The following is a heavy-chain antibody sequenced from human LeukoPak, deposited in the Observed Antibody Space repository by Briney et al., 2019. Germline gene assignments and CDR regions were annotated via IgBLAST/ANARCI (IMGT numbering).Heavy chain of an antibody. Sequence: PGRSLRLACAASGFTFSSNWMHWVRQAPGKGLVWVSRIRSDGSSTNHADSVKGRFTISRDNAKNTLYLQMNSLGVEDTAVYYCSSLGVLNYWGQGTLVTVSS. V-gene: IGHV3-74*01. J-gene: IGHJ4*02. CDR1: GFTFSSNW. CDR2: IRSDGSST. D-gene: IGHD3-3*01. CDR3: SSLGVLNY.